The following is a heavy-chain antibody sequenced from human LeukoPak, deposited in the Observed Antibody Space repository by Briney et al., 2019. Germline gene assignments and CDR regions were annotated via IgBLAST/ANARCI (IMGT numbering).Heavy chain of an antibody. V-gene: IGHV4-59*01. J-gene: IGHJ4*02. CDR2: IYYSGST. CDR1: GGSISSYY. D-gene: IGHD5-24*01. CDR3: VRGGDGYNTDY. Sequence: PSETLSLTCTVSGGSISSYYWSWIRQPPGKGLEWIGYIYYSGSTNYNPSLKSRVTISVDTSKNQFSLKLSSVTAAVTAVYYCVRGGDGYNTDYWGQGTLVTVSS.